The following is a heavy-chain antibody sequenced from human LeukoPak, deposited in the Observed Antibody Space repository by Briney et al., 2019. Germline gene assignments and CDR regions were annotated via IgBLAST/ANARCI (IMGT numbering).Heavy chain of an antibody. J-gene: IGHJ4*02. CDR3: ARMSSSGFYSNNALFDF. Sequence: GESLKISCKGSGYSFTTFWIAWVRQMPGKGLEWMGTIYPGDSDTRYGPSFQGQVSISADKSISTAYLQWSSLKASDTAMYYCARMSSSGFYSNNALFDFWGQGTLVTVSS. CDR1: GYSFTTFW. D-gene: IGHD3-22*01. V-gene: IGHV5-51*01. CDR2: IYPGDSDT.